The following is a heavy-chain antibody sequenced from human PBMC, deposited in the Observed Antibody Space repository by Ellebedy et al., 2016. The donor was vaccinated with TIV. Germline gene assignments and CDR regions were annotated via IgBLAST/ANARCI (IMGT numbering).Heavy chain of an antibody. CDR1: GGSFSGYY. J-gene: IGHJ5*02. V-gene: IGHV4-34*01. CDR3: VRGVRGLMMGWFDP. Sequence: SETLSLXXAVYGGSFSGYYWSWIRQPPGKGLEWIGEINHSGSTNYNPSLKSRVTISADTSKNQFALNLSSVTAADTAVYYCVRGVRGLMMGWFDPWGQGTLVTVSS. D-gene: IGHD3-10*01. CDR2: INHSGST.